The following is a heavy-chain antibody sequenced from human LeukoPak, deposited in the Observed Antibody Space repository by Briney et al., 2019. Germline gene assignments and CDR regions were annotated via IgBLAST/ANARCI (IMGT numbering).Heavy chain of an antibody. V-gene: IGHV1-2*02. CDR1: GGTFSDYA. Sequence: ASVKVSCKASGGTFSDYALNWVRQAPGQGLEWMGWIYPNSGGTNYAQKFRGRVTLTRDTSISTAYMELSRLRSDDTAVYYCARGSYVYYYYYMDVWGKGTTVTVSS. CDR2: IYPNSGGT. CDR3: ARGSYVYYYYYMDV. J-gene: IGHJ6*03. D-gene: IGHD1-26*01.